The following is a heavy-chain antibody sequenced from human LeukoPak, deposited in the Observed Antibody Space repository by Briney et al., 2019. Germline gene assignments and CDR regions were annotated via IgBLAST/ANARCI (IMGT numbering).Heavy chain of an antibody. Sequence: GESLKIPCKGSGYSFTSYWISWVRQMPGKGLEWMGRIAPSDSSTNYSPSFQGHVTISADKSFSTAYLQWSSLKASDTAMYYCTRTARYFDKTVYFDYWGQGTLVTVSS. CDR1: GYSFTSYW. D-gene: IGHD3-9*01. CDR2: IAPSDSST. CDR3: TRTARYFDKTVYFDY. J-gene: IGHJ4*02. V-gene: IGHV5-10-1*01.